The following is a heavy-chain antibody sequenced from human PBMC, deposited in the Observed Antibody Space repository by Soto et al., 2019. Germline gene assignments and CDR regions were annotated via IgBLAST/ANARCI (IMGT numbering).Heavy chain of an antibody. J-gene: IGHJ6*02. CDR2: ISYDGSNK. D-gene: IGHD2-15*01. Sequence: GGSLRLSCAASGFTFSSYGMHWVRQAPGKGLEWVAVISYDGSNKYYADSVKGLFTISRDNSKNTLYLQMNSLRAEDTAVYYCAKDHGCSGGSCYKYYYYGMDVWGQGTTVTV. CDR3: AKDHGCSGGSCYKYYYYGMDV. CDR1: GFTFSSYG. V-gene: IGHV3-30*18.